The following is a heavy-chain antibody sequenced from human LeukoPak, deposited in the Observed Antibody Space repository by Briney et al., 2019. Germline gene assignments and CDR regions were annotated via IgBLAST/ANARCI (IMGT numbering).Heavy chain of an antibody. D-gene: IGHD4-17*01. Sequence: GGSLRLSCDASGFTVNSYAMNWVRQAPGKGLEWVSVISVSGDNTYYADSVKGRFTISRDDSKNTVYLQMNSLRADDTAVYHCAKGGRRHYGDYVAFWGQGTLVTVSS. J-gene: IGHJ4*02. CDR3: AKGGRRHYGDYVAF. CDR1: GFTVNSYA. V-gene: IGHV3-23*01. CDR2: ISVSGDNT.